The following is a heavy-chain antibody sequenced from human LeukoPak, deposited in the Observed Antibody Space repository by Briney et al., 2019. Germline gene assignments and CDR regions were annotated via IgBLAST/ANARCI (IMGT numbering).Heavy chain of an antibody. J-gene: IGHJ4*02. CDR1: GFTFDDYG. CDR2: IKQDGSEK. D-gene: IGHD5-18*01. CDR3: ARGGSGYSYGKIDY. V-gene: IGHV3-7*01. Sequence: GGSLRLSCAASGFTFDDYGMSWVRQAPGKGLEWVANIKQDGSEKYYVDSVKGRFTISRDNAKNSLYLQMNSLRAEDTAVYYCARGGSGYSYGKIDYWGQGTLVTVSS.